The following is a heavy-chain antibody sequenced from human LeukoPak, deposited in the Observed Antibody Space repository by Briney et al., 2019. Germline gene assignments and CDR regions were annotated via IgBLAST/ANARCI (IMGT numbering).Heavy chain of an antibody. J-gene: IGHJ4*02. CDR2: INNDGSST. V-gene: IGHV3-74*01. Sequence: PGGSLRFSCAASGFTFSSYWMHWVRQAPGKGLVWVSHINNDGSSTTYADSVEGRFATSRDNAKNTLYLQMNSLRVEDTAVYYCAILRGTVTASDYWGQGTLVTVSS. CDR1: GFTFSSYW. CDR3: AILRGTVTASDY. D-gene: IGHD4-11*01.